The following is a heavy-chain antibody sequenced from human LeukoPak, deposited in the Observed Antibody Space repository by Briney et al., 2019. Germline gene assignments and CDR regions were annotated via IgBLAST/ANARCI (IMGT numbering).Heavy chain of an antibody. CDR3: ARDKMAGRDGYNFGIFDI. CDR2: INPSGGSA. Sequence: ASVKVSCKASGYTFTSYYMHWVRQAPGQGLEWMGIINPSGGSASYAQKFQGRVTMTRDTSTSTVYMELSGLRSEDTAVYYCARDKMAGRDGYNFGIFDIWGQGTMVTVSS. V-gene: IGHV1-46*01. CDR1: GYTFTSYY. J-gene: IGHJ3*02. D-gene: IGHD5-24*01.